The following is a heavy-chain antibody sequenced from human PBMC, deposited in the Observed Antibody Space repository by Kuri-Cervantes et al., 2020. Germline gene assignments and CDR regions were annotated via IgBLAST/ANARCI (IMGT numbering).Heavy chain of an antibody. J-gene: IGHJ4*02. CDR1: GFTFSIYW. CDR2: IKQDGSEK. D-gene: IGHD2-2*01. CDR3: AKGSSSTSLAVDY. Sequence: GGSLRLSCAASGFTFSIYWMTWVRQAPGKGLEWVANIKQDGSEKYYVDSVKGRFTISRDNAKNSLYLQMNSLRAEDTALYYCAKGSSSTSLAVDYWGQGTLVTVSS. V-gene: IGHV3-7*03.